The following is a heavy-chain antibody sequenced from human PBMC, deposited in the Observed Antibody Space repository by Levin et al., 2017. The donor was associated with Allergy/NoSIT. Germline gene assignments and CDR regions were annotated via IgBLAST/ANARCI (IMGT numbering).Heavy chain of an antibody. Sequence: KLSGPTLVKPTQTLTLTCSFSGFSLTTRGEAVGWIRQPPGKALEWLALIYWDDDKRYSPSLNSRLTITKDTSKNQVVLTMTKMDPADTATYYCAHRHIIMNQGLIITEWFDPWGQGTLVTVSS. CDR3: AHRHIIMNQGLIITEWFDP. CDR1: GFSLTTRGEA. D-gene: IGHD3-10*01. CDR2: IYWDDDK. J-gene: IGHJ5*02. V-gene: IGHV2-5*02.